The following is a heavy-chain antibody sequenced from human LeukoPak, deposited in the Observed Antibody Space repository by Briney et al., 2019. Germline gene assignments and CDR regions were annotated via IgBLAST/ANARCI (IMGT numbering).Heavy chain of an antibody. CDR3: ARGVTGGWYGDFQH. Sequence: PSETLTLTCTVSGGSINTYFWSWLRQLPGKGLEWVGYIYYSGRHNYNPSLKSRVTISVDTSKNQFFLKLSSVTAADTAVYYCARGVTGGWYGDFQHWGQGTLVTVSS. J-gene: IGHJ1*01. V-gene: IGHV4-59*01. D-gene: IGHD6-19*01. CDR2: IYYSGRH. CDR1: GGSINTYF.